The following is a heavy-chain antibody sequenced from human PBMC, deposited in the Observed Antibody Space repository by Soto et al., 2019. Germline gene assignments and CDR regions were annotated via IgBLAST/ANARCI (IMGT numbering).Heavy chain of an antibody. CDR1: GGSIGSGGYY. CDR3: ASSLPRGYCSSTSCYSGHFDY. V-gene: IGHV4-31*03. D-gene: IGHD2-2*01. Sequence: QVQLQESGPGLVKPSQTLSLTCTVSGGSIGSGGYYWSWIRQHPGKGLEWIGYIYYSGSTYYNPSLKSRVTISVDTSKNQFSLKLSSVTAADTAVYYCASSLPRGYCSSTSCYSGHFDYWGQGTLVTVSS. CDR2: IYYSGST. J-gene: IGHJ4*02.